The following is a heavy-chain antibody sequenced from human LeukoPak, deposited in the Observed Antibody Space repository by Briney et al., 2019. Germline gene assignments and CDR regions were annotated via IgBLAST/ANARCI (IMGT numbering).Heavy chain of an antibody. CDR1: GYSISRGYY. J-gene: IGHJ4*02. CDR3: ASNLAATIDGGFDY. D-gene: IGHD5-12*01. CDR2: IYQSGST. Sequence: PSETLSLTCAVSGYSISRGYYWGWSRQPPGQGLEWIGGIYQSGSTYYNPSLKSRVTMSVDTSKNQFSLKLSSVTAADTAVYYCASNLAATIDGGFDYWGQGTLVTVSS. V-gene: IGHV4-38-2*01.